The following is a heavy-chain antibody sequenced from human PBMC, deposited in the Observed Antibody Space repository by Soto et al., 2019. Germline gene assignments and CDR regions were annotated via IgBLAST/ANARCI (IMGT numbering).Heavy chain of an antibody. V-gene: IGHV4-39*07. D-gene: IGHD6-19*01. J-gene: IGHJ1*01. CDR1: CGNIVGIGDF. Sequence: VACGNIVGIGDFRIWISQPPGKGLEWIGSIYYSGGTYYNPSLKSRVTISVDTSKNQFSLKLSSVTAADTAVYFCARALTDKRGWYQLSASWGQGTL. CDR3: ARALTDKRGWYQLSAS. CDR2: IYYSGGT.